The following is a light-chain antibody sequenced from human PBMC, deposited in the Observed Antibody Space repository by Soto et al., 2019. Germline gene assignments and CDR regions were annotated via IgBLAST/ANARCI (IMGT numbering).Light chain of an antibody. V-gene: IGLV2-14*01. J-gene: IGLJ1*01. CDR2: EVS. CDR1: SSDVGGYKY. CDR3: HSYTRSSTYV. Sequence: QSALTQPASVSGSPGQSITISCTGTSSDVGGYKYVSWYQQHPDKAPKLIIFEVSNRPSGISSRFSGSKSGNTASLTISGLQAEDEADYYCHSYTRSSTYVFGSGTKLTVL.